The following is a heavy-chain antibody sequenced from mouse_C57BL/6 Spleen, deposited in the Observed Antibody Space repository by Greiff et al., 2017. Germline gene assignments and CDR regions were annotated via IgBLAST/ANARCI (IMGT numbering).Heavy chain of an antibody. CDR1: GYTFTSYW. CDR3: ARSGSSYDWYFDV. J-gene: IGHJ1*03. D-gene: IGHD1-1*01. V-gene: IGHV1-52*01. CDR2: IDPSDSET. Sequence: QVQLQQSGAELVRPGSSVKLSCKASGYTFTSYWMHWVKQRPIQGLEWIGNIDPSDSETHYNQKFKDKATMTVDKSSSTAYMQLSSLTSEDSAVYYCARSGSSYDWYFDVWGTGTTVTVSS.